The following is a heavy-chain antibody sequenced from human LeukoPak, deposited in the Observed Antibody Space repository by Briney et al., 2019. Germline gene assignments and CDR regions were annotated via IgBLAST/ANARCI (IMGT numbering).Heavy chain of an antibody. CDR1: EFTFSSYA. Sequence: GGSLRLSCAASEFTFSSYAMSWVRQAPGKGLEWVSAISGSGGSTYYADSVKGRFTISRDNSKNTLYLQMNSLRAEDTAVYYCAKGNVDIVATISYFDYWGQGTLVTVSS. D-gene: IGHD5-12*01. CDR2: ISGSGGST. J-gene: IGHJ4*02. V-gene: IGHV3-23*01. CDR3: AKGNVDIVATISYFDY.